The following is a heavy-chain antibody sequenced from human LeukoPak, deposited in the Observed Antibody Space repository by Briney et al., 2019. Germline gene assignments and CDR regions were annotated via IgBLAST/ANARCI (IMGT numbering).Heavy chain of an antibody. Sequence: GASVKVSCKASGGTFSSYAISWVRQAPGQGLEWMGGIIPIFGTTNYAQKFQGRVTITADKSTSTAYMELRSLRSEDTAVYYCARTYYDYVWGSSMDYWGQGTLVTVSS. V-gene: IGHV1-69*06. CDR1: GGTFSSYA. D-gene: IGHD3-16*01. J-gene: IGHJ4*02. CDR2: IIPIFGTT. CDR3: ARTYYDYVWGSSMDY.